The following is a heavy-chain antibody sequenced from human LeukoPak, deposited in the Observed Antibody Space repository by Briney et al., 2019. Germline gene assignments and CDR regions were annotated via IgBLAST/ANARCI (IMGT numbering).Heavy chain of an antibody. CDR2: FDREDGET. D-gene: IGHD3-22*01. V-gene: IGHV1-24*01. CDR3: ATPGAGDYYDNSGPVA. Sequence: ASLKVSCKVSGYTLSELSMHWVRQAPGKGLAWMGGFDREDGETIYAQKFQGRVTMTEDTSIDTAYMELSSLRSEDTAVYYCATPGAGDYYDNSGPVAWGQGTLVTVSS. J-gene: IGHJ5*02. CDR1: GYTLSELS.